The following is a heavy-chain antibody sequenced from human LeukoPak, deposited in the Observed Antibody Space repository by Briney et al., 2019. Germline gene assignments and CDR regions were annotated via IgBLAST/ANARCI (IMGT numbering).Heavy chain of an antibody. CDR2: ISSSSSHI. CDR3: ARIRGYSSSWDSSYYYGMDV. V-gene: IGHV3-21*01. J-gene: IGHJ6*02. Sequence: GGSLRLSCAASGFTFSSYSMNWVRQAPGKGLEWVSSISSSSSHIYYADSVKGRFTISRDNAKNSLYLKMNSLRAEDTAVYYCARIRGYSSSWDSSYYYGMDVWGQGTTVTVSS. CDR1: GFTFSSYS. D-gene: IGHD6-13*01.